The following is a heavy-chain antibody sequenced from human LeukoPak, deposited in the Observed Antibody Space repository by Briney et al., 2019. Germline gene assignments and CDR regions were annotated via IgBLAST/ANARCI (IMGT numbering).Heavy chain of an antibody. V-gene: IGHV3-11*04. CDR1: GFTFSDYY. D-gene: IGHD6-19*01. CDR2: ISSSGSTI. Sequence: GGSLRLSCAASGFTFSDYYMSWIRQAPGKGLEWVSYISSSGSTIYYADSVKGRFTISRDNAKNSLYLQMNGLRAEDTAVYYCARESRQWLVLGGVDYWGQGTLVTVSS. CDR3: ARESRQWLVLGGVDY. J-gene: IGHJ4*02.